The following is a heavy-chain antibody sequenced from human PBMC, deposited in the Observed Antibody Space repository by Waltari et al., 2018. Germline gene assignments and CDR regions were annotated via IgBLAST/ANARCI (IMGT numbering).Heavy chain of an antibody. Sequence: QVQLQQWGAGLLKPSETLSLTCAVYGGSFSGYYWSWIRQPPGKGLEWIGEINHSGSTNDNPSLKRRVTISVDTSKNQFSLKLSSVTAADTAVYYCARQLWFGQYYYYMDVWGKGTTVTVSS. CDR3: ARQLWFGQYYYYMDV. V-gene: IGHV4-34*01. D-gene: IGHD3-10*01. CDR2: INHSGST. J-gene: IGHJ6*03. CDR1: GGSFSGYY.